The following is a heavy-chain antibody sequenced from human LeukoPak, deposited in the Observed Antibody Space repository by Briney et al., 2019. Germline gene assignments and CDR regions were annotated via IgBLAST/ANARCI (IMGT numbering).Heavy chain of an antibody. V-gene: IGHV3-23*01. Sequence: GGSLRLSCAASGFTFSSYAMSWVRQAPGKGLEWVSAISGSGGSTYYADSVKGRFTISRDNSKNTLYLQMNSLRAEDTAVYYCAEEMGDIVVVVAANDYYYYGMDVWGQGTTVTVSS. J-gene: IGHJ6*02. CDR3: AEEMGDIVVVVAANDYYYYGMDV. D-gene: IGHD2-15*01. CDR2: ISGSGGST. CDR1: GFTFSSYA.